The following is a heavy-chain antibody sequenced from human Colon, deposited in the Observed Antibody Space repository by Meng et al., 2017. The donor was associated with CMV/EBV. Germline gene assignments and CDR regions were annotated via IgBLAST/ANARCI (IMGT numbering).Heavy chain of an antibody. CDR1: GFTFDDYA. D-gene: IGHD5-24*01. J-gene: IGHJ4*02. Sequence: SLKISCAASGFTFDDYAMHWVRQAPGKGLEWVSGISWKSGSIGYAASVKGRFTISRDNAKNSLYLQMNSLRAEDTALYYCAILNYFFDYWGQGTLVTVSS. CDR3: AILNYFFDY. CDR2: ISWKSGSI. V-gene: IGHV3-9*01.